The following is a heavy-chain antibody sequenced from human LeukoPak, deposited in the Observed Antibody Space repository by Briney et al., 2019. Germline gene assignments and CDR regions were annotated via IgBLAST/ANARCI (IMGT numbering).Heavy chain of an antibody. D-gene: IGHD6-13*01. V-gene: IGHV3-48*03. Sequence: GGSLRLSCAVSGFSFSSYEMNWVRQAPGKGLEWVSRISSSDIIYYADSVKGRLTISRDNAKNSLYLQMYSLRDEDTAVYYCARDSHQLANPGYFQHWGQGTLVTVSS. J-gene: IGHJ1*01. CDR1: GFSFSSYE. CDR3: ARDSHQLANPGYFQH. CDR2: ISSSDII.